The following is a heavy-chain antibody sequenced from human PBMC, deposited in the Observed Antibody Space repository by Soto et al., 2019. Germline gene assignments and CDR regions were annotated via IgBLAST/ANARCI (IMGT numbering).Heavy chain of an antibody. J-gene: IGHJ5*02. CDR2: IIGDGLYT. Sequence: EVQLVESGGGLVQPGGSLILSCAASGFTFSNYWMVWVRQAPRKGLVWVSRIIGDGLYTTYADSVKGRFTISRDNGKNTVYLQMNSLRVEDTAVYYCARGILGSGTANDHWGHGTLVTVSS. V-gene: IGHV3-74*03. CDR1: GFTFSNYW. CDR3: ARGILGSGTANDH. D-gene: IGHD3-10*01.